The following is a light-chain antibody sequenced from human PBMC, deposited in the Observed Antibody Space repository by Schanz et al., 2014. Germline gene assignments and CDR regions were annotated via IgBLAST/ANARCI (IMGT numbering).Light chain of an antibody. CDR1: QSVTSN. CDR3: QQFSSAPFS. V-gene: IGKV3-15*01. Sequence: EIVMTQSPATLSVSPGERATLSCRASQSVTSNLAWYQQKPGQAPRLLIYGASTRATGIPARFSGSGSGSEFTLTISRLEPEDFAVYYCQQFSSAPFSFAPGTRVDVK. CDR2: GAS. J-gene: IGKJ3*01.